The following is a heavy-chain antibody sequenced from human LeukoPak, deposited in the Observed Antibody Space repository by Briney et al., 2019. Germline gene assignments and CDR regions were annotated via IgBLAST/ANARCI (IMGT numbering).Heavy chain of an antibody. Sequence: GGSLRLSCGAAGFSFRDYPMVWLRRASGKRRVWVSDLSACADVILYADPVKGRFTISRDKSKNTLYLQMNSLRAADSAEYYCAKSLPPTATGTGRAFDIWGQGTMVTVSA. J-gene: IGHJ3*02. CDR2: LSACADVI. CDR3: AKSLPPTATGTGRAFDI. CDR1: GFSFRDYP. D-gene: IGHD1-1*01. V-gene: IGHV3-23*01.